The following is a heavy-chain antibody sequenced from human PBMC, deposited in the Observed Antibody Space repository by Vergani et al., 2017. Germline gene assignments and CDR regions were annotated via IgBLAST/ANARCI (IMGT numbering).Heavy chain of an antibody. V-gene: IGHV3-7*01. CDR3: AREGHLVGPDLDY. D-gene: IGHD1-26*01. Sequence: EVHLVESGGGLVQPGGSLRLCCVGSGFKLDDYWMSWVRQAPGKGLEWVADMKEDGADKKYVDSVKGRFTISRDNAKNSLFLQMNSLRAEDTAVYFCAREGHLVGPDLDYWGQGTLVTVSS. J-gene: IGHJ4*02. CDR1: GFKLDDYW. CDR2: MKEDGADK.